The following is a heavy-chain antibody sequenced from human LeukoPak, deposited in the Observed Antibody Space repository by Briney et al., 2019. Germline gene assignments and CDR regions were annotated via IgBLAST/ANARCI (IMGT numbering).Heavy chain of an antibody. CDR2: INPSGGST. CDR3: ARVRDYSPRGWFDP. Sequence: ASVKVSCKGSEYTFTSYYIHWVRQAPGQGLEWMGIINPSGGSTTYAQKFQGRVTMTRDMSTRTLYMELSSLRSEDTAFYYCARVRDYSPRGWFDPWGQGTLVTVSS. CDR1: EYTFTSYY. J-gene: IGHJ5*02. D-gene: IGHD4-11*01. V-gene: IGHV1-46*01.